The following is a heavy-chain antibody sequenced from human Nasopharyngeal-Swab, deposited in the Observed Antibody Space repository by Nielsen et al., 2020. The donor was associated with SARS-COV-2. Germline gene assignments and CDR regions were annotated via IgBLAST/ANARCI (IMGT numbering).Heavy chain of an antibody. CDR3: ARDRPNYGMDV. V-gene: IGHV4-59*01. J-gene: IGHJ6*02. Sequence: GSLRLSCTVSGGSITGYYWSWIRQPPGKGLEWIGNIYYTGSTKYNPSLKSRVTISIDASKYQFSLKLTPVTAADTAVYYCARDRPNYGMDVWGRGTTVTVS. CDR2: IYYTGST. CDR1: GGSITGYY.